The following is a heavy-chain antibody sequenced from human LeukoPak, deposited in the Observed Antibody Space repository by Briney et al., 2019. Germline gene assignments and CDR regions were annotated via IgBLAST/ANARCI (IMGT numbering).Heavy chain of an antibody. V-gene: IGHV1-8*01. CDR2: MNPNSGNT. Sequence: ASVKVSCKASGYTFTSYDINWVRQATGQGLEWMGWMNPNSGNTGYAQKFQGRVTMTRNTSISTAYMELSSLRSEDTAVYYRAINDNSRRYFQYWGQGTLVTVSS. CDR3: AINDNSRRYFQY. D-gene: IGHD1-26*01. CDR1: GYTFTSYD. J-gene: IGHJ1*01.